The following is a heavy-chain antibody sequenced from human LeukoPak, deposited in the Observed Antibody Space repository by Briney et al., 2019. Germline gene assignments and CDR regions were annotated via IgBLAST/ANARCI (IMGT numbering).Heavy chain of an antibody. CDR1: GVTFSIYG. CDR2: ISGSGGST. V-gene: IGHV3-23*01. D-gene: IGHD1-20*01. CDR3: AKVSGYNWKSNLDY. Sequence: PGWSLRLSCAAAGVTFSIYGMTWVRQAPGKGLEWVSTISGSGGSTYYADSVKGRFTISRDNSKNTLYLQMNSLRAEDTAVYYCAKVSGYNWKSNLDYWGQGTLVTVSS. J-gene: IGHJ4*02.